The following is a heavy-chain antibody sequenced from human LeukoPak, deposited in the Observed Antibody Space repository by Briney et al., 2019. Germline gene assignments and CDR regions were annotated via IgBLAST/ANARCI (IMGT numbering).Heavy chain of an antibody. J-gene: IGHJ3*02. CDR1: GGSFSGYY. V-gene: IGHV4-34*01. Sequence: PSETLSLTCAVYGGSFSGYYWSWIRQPPGKGLEWIGEINPIGSTNYNPSLKSRVTISVDTSTNQCSLKLGSGTAADTAVYYCARGDYGGNPKTGAFDIWGQGTMVTVSS. CDR3: ARGDYGGNPKTGAFDI. D-gene: IGHD4-23*01. CDR2: INPIGST.